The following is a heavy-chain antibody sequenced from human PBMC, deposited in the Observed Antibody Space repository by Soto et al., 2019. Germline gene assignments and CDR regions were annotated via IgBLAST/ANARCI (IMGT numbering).Heavy chain of an antibody. CDR2: ISGSGNSP. V-gene: IGHV3-23*01. Sequence: GGSLRLSCAASGFTFSSYALSWVRQAPGKGPEWVSSISGSGNSPYYADSVKGRFTISRDNGKKTLYLQMNSLRAEDTAVYYCAKESYYDTSGYFPFDYWGQGTPVTVSS. CDR3: AKESYYDTSGYFPFDY. CDR1: GFTFSSYA. J-gene: IGHJ4*02. D-gene: IGHD3-22*01.